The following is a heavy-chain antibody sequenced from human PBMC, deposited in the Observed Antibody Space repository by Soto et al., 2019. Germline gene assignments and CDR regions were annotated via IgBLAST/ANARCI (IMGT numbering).Heavy chain of an antibody. CDR1: GGTFSSYA. V-gene: IGHV1-69*13. CDR2: IIPIFGTA. Sequence: WASVKVSCKASGGTFSSYAISWVRQAPGQGLEWMGGIIPIFGTANYAQKFQGRVTITADESASTAYMELSSLRSEDTAVYYCARDYPDKAGRGMDVWGQGTTVTVSS. D-gene: IGHD1-26*01. CDR3: ARDYPDKAGRGMDV. J-gene: IGHJ6*02.